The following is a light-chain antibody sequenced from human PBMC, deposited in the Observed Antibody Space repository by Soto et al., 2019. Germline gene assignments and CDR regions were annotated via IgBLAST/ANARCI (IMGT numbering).Light chain of an antibody. J-gene: IGKJ2*01. CDR2: KAS. V-gene: IGKV1-5*03. CDR3: QQYNSYPLYT. CDR1: QSISSW. Sequence: DTQMTQSPSTLSASVGDRVTITCRASQSISSWLAWYQQKPGKAPKLLIYKASSLESGDPSRFSGSGSGTEFTLTISSLQPDDFATYYCQQYNSYPLYTFGQGTKLEIK.